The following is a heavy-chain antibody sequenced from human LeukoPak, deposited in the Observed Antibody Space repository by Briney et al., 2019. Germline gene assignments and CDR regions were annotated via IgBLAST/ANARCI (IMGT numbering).Heavy chain of an antibody. D-gene: IGHD5-18*01. V-gene: IGHV4-30-2*01. CDR3: ARGGGYSYGYVDY. CDR2: IYHSGST. Sequence: SETLSLTCAVSGGSISSGGYSWSWIRQPPGKGLEWIGYIYHSGSTYYNPSPKSRVTISVDRSKNQFSLKLSSVTAADTAVYYCARGGGYSYGYVDYWGQGTLVTVSS. J-gene: IGHJ4*02. CDR1: GGSISSGGYS.